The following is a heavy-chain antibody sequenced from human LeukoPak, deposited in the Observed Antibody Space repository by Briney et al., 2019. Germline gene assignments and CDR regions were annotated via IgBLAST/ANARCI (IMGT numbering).Heavy chain of an antibody. V-gene: IGHV4-61*08. D-gene: IGHD2-2*01. CDR2: SNHSGST. Sequence: SETLSLTCTVSGGSIGSGDYYWSWIRQPPGKGLEWIGESNHSGSTTYNPSLKSRVTISVDTSQNQFSLKLSSVTAADTAVYYCARALNTRVVPSWGQGTLVTVSS. CDR3: ARALNTRVVPS. J-gene: IGHJ5*02. CDR1: GGSIGSGDYY.